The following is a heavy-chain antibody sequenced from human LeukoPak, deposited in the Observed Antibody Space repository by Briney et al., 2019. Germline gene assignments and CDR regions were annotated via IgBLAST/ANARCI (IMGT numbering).Heavy chain of an antibody. CDR1: GFTFDDYG. CDR3: AKDLSSGWPYSFDY. V-gene: IGHV3-20*04. Sequence: PGGSLRLSCAASGFTFDDYGMSWVRQAPGKGLEWVSGINWNGGSTGYADSVKGRFTISRDNSKNTLYLQMNSLRAEDTAVYYCAKDLSSGWPYSFDYWGQGTLVTVSS. D-gene: IGHD6-19*01. CDR2: INWNGGST. J-gene: IGHJ4*02.